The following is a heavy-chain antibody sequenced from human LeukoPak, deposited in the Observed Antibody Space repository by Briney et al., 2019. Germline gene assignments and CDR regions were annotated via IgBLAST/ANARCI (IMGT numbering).Heavy chain of an antibody. CDR1: GYTFTSYD. D-gene: IGHD6-13*01. Sequence: ASVKVSCKXSGYTFTSYDINWVRQATGQGLEWMGWMNPNSGKTGYSQKFQGRVTMTRNTSISTAYMELSSLRSEDTAVYYCARVSRSVVGVRQRLVRTDRHNYFDYWGQGTLVTVSS. V-gene: IGHV1-8*01. CDR3: ARVSRSVVGVRQRLVRTDRHNYFDY. CDR2: MNPNSGKT. J-gene: IGHJ4*02.